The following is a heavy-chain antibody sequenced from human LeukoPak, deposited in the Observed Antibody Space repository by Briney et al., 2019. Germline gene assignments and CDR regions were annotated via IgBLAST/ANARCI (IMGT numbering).Heavy chain of an antibody. CDR2: INTNTGNP. V-gene: IGHV7-4-1*02. CDR1: GYTFTSYA. Sequence: ASVKVSCKASGYTFTSYAMNWVRQAPGQGLEWMGWINTNTGNPTYAQGFTGRFVFSLDTSVSTAYLQISSLKAEDTAVYYCARVTPMIQLWSDYYYYYMDVWGKGTTVTVSS. J-gene: IGHJ6*03. D-gene: IGHD5-18*01. CDR3: ARVTPMIQLWSDYYYYYMDV.